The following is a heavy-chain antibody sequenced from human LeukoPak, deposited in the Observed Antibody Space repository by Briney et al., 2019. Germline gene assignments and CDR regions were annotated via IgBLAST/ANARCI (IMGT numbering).Heavy chain of an antibody. CDR3: ARDHHGIHSASDV. Sequence: QSGGSLRLSCAASGFTFSTYSMHWVRQAPGKGLEWVAVISSDGSITSYGDSVKGRFTISRDNAKNTLYLQMSSLRAEDTAVYYCARDHHGIHSASDVWGQGTMVTVS. J-gene: IGHJ3*01. CDR2: ISSDGSIT. V-gene: IGHV3-30-3*01. D-gene: IGHD1-14*01. CDR1: GFTFSTYS.